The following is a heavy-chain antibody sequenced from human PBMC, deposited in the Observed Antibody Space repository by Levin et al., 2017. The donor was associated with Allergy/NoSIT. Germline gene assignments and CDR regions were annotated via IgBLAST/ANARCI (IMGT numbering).Heavy chain of an antibody. CDR3: VREGGGDSGIDPLDD. V-gene: IGHV3-13*04. D-gene: IGHD3-16*01. CDR1: GFPFSTYD. J-gene: IGHJ4*02. CDR2: IDTAGET. Sequence: GESLKISCAASGFPFSTYDMHWVRQVPGKGLEWLSAIDTAGETYYPGAVKGRFTISRDNGKNSLYLQINSLRAGDTAVYFCVREGGGDSGIDPLDDWGQGTLVTVSS.